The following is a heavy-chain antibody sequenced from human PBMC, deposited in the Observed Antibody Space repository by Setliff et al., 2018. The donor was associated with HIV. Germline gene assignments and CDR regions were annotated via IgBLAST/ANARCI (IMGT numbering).Heavy chain of an antibody. Sequence: PSETLSLTCTVSGGSISSTYWSWIRQPPGKGLEWIGYIYYTGTTNFNPSLKSRVTMPIDTPKNQFSLKLSSVTAADTAVYFCARGGGFWSGQLDYWGQGTLVTVSS. CDR1: GGSISSTY. D-gene: IGHD3-3*01. CDR2: IYYTGTT. V-gene: IGHV4-59*12. J-gene: IGHJ4*02. CDR3: ARGGGFWSGQLDY.